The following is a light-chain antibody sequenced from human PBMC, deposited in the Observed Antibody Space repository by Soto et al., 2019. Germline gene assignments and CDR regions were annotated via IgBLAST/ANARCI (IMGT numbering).Light chain of an antibody. CDR2: ATS. CDR1: QTVTSTY. V-gene: IGKV3-20*01. Sequence: EIVLTQSPGTLSLSPGERATLSCWASQTVTSTYLAWYQQKPGQALRLLIYATSSRATGIPVRFRGSGSGTDFPLTIRRLEPEDSAVYYREEFGYSRSFGQGTKLEIK. J-gene: IGKJ2*01. CDR3: EEFGYSRS.